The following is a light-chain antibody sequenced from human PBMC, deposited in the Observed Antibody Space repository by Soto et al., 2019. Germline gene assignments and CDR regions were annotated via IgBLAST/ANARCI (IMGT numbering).Light chain of an antibody. V-gene: IGKV3-15*01. Sequence: EIVMTQSPATLSVSPGERATLYCRASQSVSSNLAWYQQKPGQAPRLLIYGASTRATGIPARFSGSGSGTEFTLIISSLQSEDFAVYYCQQYNNWPPFTFGAGTKVDIK. CDR2: GAS. CDR3: QQYNNWPPFT. J-gene: IGKJ3*01. CDR1: QSVSSN.